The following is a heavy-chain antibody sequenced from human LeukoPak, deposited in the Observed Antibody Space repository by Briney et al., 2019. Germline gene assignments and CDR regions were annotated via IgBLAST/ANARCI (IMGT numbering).Heavy chain of an antibody. D-gene: IGHD3-3*01. V-gene: IGHV3-7*01. CDR2: IKQDGSEK. CDR1: GFTFSSYW. Sequence: PGGSLRLSCAASGFTFSSYWMSWVRQAPGKGLEWVANIKQDGSEKYYVDSVKGRFTISRDNAKNSLYLQMNSLRAEDTAVYYCARTYDFWSGSDAFDIWGQGTMVTVSS. J-gene: IGHJ3*02. CDR3: ARTYDFWSGSDAFDI.